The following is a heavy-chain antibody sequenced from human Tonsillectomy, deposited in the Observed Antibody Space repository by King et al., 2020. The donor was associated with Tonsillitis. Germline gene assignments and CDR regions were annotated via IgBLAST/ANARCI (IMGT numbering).Heavy chain of an antibody. CDR2: IYYSGST. Sequence: VQLQESGPGLVKPSETLSLTCTVSGGSISSYYWSWIRQPPGKGLDWIVYIYYSGSTNYNPSLKIRVTISVDTSKNQFSLKLSSVTAADTAVYYCGRAVQENYEFWSGYQYYFDYWGQGTLVTVSS. CDR1: GGSISSYY. V-gene: IGHV4-59*01. CDR3: GRAVQENYEFWSGYQYYFDY. D-gene: IGHD3-3*01. J-gene: IGHJ4*02.